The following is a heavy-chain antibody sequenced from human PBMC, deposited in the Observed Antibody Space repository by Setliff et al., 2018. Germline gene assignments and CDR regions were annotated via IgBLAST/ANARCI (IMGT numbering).Heavy chain of an antibody. CDR2: INGGGTAT. V-gene: IGHV3-23*01. CDR1: GFTFSSYA. CDR3: AKYTRVVTTTCFDY. D-gene: IGHD2-15*01. Sequence: GGSLRLSCATSGFTFSSYAMSWVRQAPGKGLEWVSAINGGGTATYYADSVKGRFTISRDNSKNTLYLQMNSLRAEDTAVYYCAKYTRVVTTTCFDYWGQGTLVTVSS. J-gene: IGHJ4*02.